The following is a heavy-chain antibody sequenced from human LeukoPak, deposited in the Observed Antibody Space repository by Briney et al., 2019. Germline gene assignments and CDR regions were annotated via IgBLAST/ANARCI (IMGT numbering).Heavy chain of an antibody. V-gene: IGHV3-21*01. CDR1: GINFSDYT. Sequence: GGSLRLSCEGSGINFSDYTMNWVRQAPGKGLEWVSSISSRNSFTHYADSVKGRFTISRDNAKNSLYLQMDSLRAEDTAVYYCTRAQFRYWGQGTLVTVSS. D-gene: IGHD5-24*01. CDR3: TRAQFRY. J-gene: IGHJ4*02. CDR2: ISSRNSFT.